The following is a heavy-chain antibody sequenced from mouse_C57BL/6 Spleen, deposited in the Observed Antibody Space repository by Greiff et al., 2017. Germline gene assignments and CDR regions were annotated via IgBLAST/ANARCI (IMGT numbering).Heavy chain of an antibody. CDR2: IRLKSDNYAT. CDR3: TANYYGAYYYAMDY. CDR1: GFTFSNYW. D-gene: IGHD1-1*01. V-gene: IGHV6-3*01. Sequence: EVKVEESGGGLVQPGGSMKLSCVASGFTFSNYWMNWVRQSPEKGLEWVAQIRLKSDNYATHYAESVKGRFTISRDDSKSSVYLPMNNLRAQHTGIYSCTANYYGAYYYAMDYWGQGTSVTVSS. J-gene: IGHJ4*01.